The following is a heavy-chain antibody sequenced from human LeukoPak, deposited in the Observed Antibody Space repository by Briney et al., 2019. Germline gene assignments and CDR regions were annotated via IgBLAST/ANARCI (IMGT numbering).Heavy chain of an antibody. CDR1: GGSISSYY. CDR2: IYYSGST. J-gene: IGHJ5*02. Sequence: SETLSLTCTVSGGSISSYYWSWIRQPPGKGLEWIGYIYYSGSTNYNPSLKSRVTISVDTSKNQFSLKLSSVTAADTAVYYCARAIVVVPAVPGWFDPWGQGTLVTVSS. V-gene: IGHV4-59*01. CDR3: ARAIVVVPAVPGWFDP. D-gene: IGHD2-2*01.